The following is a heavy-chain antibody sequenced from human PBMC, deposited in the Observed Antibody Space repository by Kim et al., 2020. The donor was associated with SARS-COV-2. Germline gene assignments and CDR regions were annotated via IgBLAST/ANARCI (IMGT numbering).Heavy chain of an antibody. CDR2: IYSNGRST. V-gene: IGHV3-23*03. CDR1: GFTFSTFA. J-gene: IGHJ4*02. CDR3: AKCTCGLGTPYNGAFDY. D-gene: IGHD3-10*01. Sequence: GGSLRLSCAASGFTFSTFAMSWVRQAPGKGLECVSSIYSNGRSTFHADSVKGRFTISRDNSKNTLYLQMDSLRVEDTAFYYCAKCTCGLGTPYNGAFDYWGQGTPVSVSS.